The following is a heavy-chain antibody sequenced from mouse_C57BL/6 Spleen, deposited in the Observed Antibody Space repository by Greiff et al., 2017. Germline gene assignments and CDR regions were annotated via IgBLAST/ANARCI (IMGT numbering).Heavy chain of an antibody. V-gene: IGHV5-12*01. D-gene: IGHD2-4*01. CDR3: ARRMITTRGYWYFDV. Sequence: EVQLVESGGGLVQPGGSLKLSCAASGFTFSDYYMYWVRQTPEKRLEWVAYISNGGGSTYYPDTVKGRFTISRDNAKNTLYLQMSRLKSEDTAMYYCARRMITTRGYWYFDVWGTGTTVTVSS. CDR1: GFTFSDYY. CDR2: ISNGGGST. J-gene: IGHJ1*03.